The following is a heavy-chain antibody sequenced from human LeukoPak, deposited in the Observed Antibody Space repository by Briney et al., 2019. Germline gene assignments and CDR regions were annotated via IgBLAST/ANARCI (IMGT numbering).Heavy chain of an antibody. CDR1: GYTLTELS. D-gene: IGHD6-13*01. CDR3: ATGAGPPIAAADHYYYYYGMDV. CDR2: FDPEDGET. Sequence: ASVKVSCKVSGYTLTELSMHWVRQAPGTGLEWMGGFDPEDGETIYAQKFQGRVTMTEDTSTDTAYMELSSLRSEDTAVYYCATGAGPPIAAADHYYYYYGMDVWGKGTTVTVSS. V-gene: IGHV1-24*01. J-gene: IGHJ6*04.